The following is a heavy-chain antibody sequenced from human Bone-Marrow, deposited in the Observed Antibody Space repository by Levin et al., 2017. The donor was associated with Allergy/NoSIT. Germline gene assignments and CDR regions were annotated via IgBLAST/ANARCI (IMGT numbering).Heavy chain of an antibody. Sequence: GGSLRLSCAASGFTFKTYGMHWVRQAPGKGLVWVAVISYVGSDEYYADSVKGRFTISRDNSKNTLYLQMNALRPEDTAVYYCATGSFDFWGQGTLVTVSS. CDR1: GFTFKTYG. J-gene: IGHJ4*02. V-gene: IGHV3-30*03. CDR2: ISYVGSDE. CDR3: ATGSFDF.